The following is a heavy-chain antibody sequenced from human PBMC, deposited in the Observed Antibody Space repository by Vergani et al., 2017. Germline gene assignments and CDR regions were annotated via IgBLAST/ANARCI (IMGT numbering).Heavy chain of an antibody. V-gene: IGHV4-38-2*01. J-gene: IGHJ6*02. CDR1: GYSISSGDY. Sequence: QVQLQESGPGLVKPSETLSLTCAVSGYSISSGDYWGWIRQPPGKGLEWIGSIYHSGSTYYNPSLKSRVTISVDTSKNQFSLKLSSVTAADTAVYYCARAIAVAGNVYYYYYGMDVWGQGTTVTVSS. D-gene: IGHD6-19*01. CDR2: IYHSGST. CDR3: ARAIAVAGNVYYYYYGMDV.